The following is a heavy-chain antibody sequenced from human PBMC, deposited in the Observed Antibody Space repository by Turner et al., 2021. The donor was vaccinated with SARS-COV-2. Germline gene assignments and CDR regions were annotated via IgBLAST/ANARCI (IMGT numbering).Heavy chain of an antibody. Sequence: HVQLVQSEAEVKTPGSSVKVSCKASGGTFSSYSINWVRQAPGQGLEWMGRIIPILGTGKNAQKFQGRGTITADKSTSIVYMELSSPRSEDTAVYYCARDFNDVLTGYYPDLFDIWGQGTMVTVSS. CDR1: GGTFSSYS. CDR3: ARDFNDVLTGYYPDLFDI. D-gene: IGHD3-9*01. V-gene: IGHV1-69*08. CDR2: IIPILGTG. J-gene: IGHJ3*02.